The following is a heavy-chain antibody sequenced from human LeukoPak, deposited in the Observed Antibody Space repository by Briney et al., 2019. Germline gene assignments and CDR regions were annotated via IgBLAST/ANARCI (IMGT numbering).Heavy chain of an antibody. D-gene: IGHD6-6*01. CDR3: ARARNSSSPWDFDY. Sequence: GASVKVSCKASGYTFTGYYMHWVRQAPGQGLEWMGRISPNSGVTKYAQKFQGRVTMTRDTSISTAYMELSRLRSDDTALYYCARARNSSSPWDFDYWGQGTLVTVSS. J-gene: IGHJ4*02. CDR1: GYTFTGYY. V-gene: IGHV1-2*06. CDR2: ISPNSGVT.